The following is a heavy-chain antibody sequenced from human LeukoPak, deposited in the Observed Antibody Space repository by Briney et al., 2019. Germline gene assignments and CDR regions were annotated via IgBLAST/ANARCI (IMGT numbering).Heavy chain of an antibody. Sequence: GASVKVSCKASGYTFTGYYMHWVRQAPGQGLEWMGWINPNSGGTNYAQKFQGRVTMTRDTSISTDYMELSRLRSDDTAVYYCARDGGSSTGHAFDIWGQGTMVTVSS. CDR1: GYTFTGYY. V-gene: IGHV1-2*02. J-gene: IGHJ3*02. D-gene: IGHD1-26*01. CDR2: INPNSGGT. CDR3: ARDGGSSTGHAFDI.